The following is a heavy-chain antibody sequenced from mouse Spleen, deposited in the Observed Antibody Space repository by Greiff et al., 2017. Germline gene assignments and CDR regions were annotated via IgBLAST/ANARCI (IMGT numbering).Heavy chain of an antibody. J-gene: IGHJ4*01. Sequence: QVQLKESGPGLVAPSQSLSIPCTVSGFSLTSYGVHWVRQPPGKGLEWLVVIWSDGSTTYNSALKSRLSISKDNSKSQVFLKMNSLQTDDTAMYYCARHRDYDPYYAMDYWGQGTSVTVSS. D-gene: IGHD2-4*01. CDR1: GFSLTSYG. CDR3: ARHRDYDPYYAMDY. V-gene: IGHV2-6-1*01. CDR2: IWSDGST.